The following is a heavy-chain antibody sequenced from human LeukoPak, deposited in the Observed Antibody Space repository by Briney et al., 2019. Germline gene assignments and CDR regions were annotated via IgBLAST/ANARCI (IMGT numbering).Heavy chain of an antibody. CDR1: GYTFTSYG. Sequence: ASVKVSCKASGYTFTSYGISWVRQAPGQGLEWMGWISAYNGNTNYAQKLHGRVTMTTDTSTSTAYMELRSLRSDDTAVYHCATELTSIVPDYWGQGTLVTVSS. CDR2: ISAYNGNT. J-gene: IGHJ4*02. V-gene: IGHV1-18*01. D-gene: IGHD2-21*01. CDR3: ATELTSIVPDY.